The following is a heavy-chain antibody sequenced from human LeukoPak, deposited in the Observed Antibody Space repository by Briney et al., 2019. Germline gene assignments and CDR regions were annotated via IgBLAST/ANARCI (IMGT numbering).Heavy chain of an antibody. CDR1: VFTLSTEL. J-gene: IGHJ4*02. V-gene: IGHV3-7*01. CDR3: TREGLWWWYLDC. Sequence: PGGALTLSCPATVFTLSTELLGALRQAPGKGLDGVAPMKEEGGKIYYVDSVRGGFIISIQNAQKALFLQMNSLRANDTHGYYCTREGLWWWYLDCWGQGALVTVSS. D-gene: IGHD2-21*01. CDR2: MKEEGGKI.